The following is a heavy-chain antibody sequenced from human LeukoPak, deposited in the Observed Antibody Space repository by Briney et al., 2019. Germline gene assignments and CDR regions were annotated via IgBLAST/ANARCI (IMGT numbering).Heavy chain of an antibody. D-gene: IGHD3-3*01. Sequence: ASAKVSCKASGYTFTSYGISWVRQAPGQGLEWMGWISAYNGNTNYAQKLQGRVTMTTDTSTSTAYMELRSLRSDDTAVYYCARAQYYDFWSGYYKPEYYFDYWGQGTLVTVSS. CDR2: ISAYNGNT. V-gene: IGHV1-18*01. J-gene: IGHJ4*02. CDR3: ARAQYYDFWSGYYKPEYYFDY. CDR1: GYTFTSYG.